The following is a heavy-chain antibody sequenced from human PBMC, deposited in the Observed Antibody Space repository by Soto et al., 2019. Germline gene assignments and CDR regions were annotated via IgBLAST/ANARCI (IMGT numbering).Heavy chain of an antibody. CDR1: GYTFTSYY. Sequence: ASVKVSCKASGYTFTSYYMHWVRQAPGQGLEWMGIINPSGGSTSYAQKFQGRVTMTGDTSTSTVYMELSSLRSEDTAVYYCAGAAVMESSIAARTHVRHNWLDSWGQGTLVTVSS. CDR2: INPSGGST. J-gene: IGHJ5*01. D-gene: IGHD6-6*01. V-gene: IGHV1-46*01. CDR3: AGAAVMESSIAARTHVRHNWLDS.